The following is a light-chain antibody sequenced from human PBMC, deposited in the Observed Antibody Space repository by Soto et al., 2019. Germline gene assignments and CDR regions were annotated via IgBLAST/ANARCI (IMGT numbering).Light chain of an antibody. Sequence: EIVLTQSPGTLSLSPGERATLSCRASQSVSNNFLAWYQQKPGLAPRLLIYGASSRATGIPDRFSGGGSGTDFTLTISRLEPEDFAVYYCQHYDDSVPVTFGQGTKLETK. CDR2: GAS. J-gene: IGKJ2*01. CDR1: QSVSNNF. V-gene: IGKV3-20*01. CDR3: QHYDDSVPVT.